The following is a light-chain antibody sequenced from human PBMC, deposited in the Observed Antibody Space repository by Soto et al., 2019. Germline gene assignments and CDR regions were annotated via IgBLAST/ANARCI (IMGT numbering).Light chain of an antibody. CDR1: PGISNY. V-gene: IGKV1-27*01. CDR2: AAS. Sequence: DIQMTQSPSSLSASVGDRVTITCRASPGISNYLAWYQQKPGKVPKLLIYAASTLQSGVPSRFSVSGSGTDFTLTISSLQPEDVATYYCQKYNCAPRTFGQGTKVEIK. J-gene: IGKJ1*01. CDR3: QKYNCAPRT.